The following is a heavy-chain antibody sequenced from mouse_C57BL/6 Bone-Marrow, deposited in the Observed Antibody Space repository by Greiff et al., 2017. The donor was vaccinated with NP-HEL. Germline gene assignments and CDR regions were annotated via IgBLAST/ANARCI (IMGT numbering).Heavy chain of an antibody. J-gene: IGHJ4*01. CDR2: IDPEDGET. CDR3: AVVGIYYYGSSPYYYAMDY. V-gene: IGHV14-2*01. Sequence: EVQLQQSGAELVKPGASVKLSCTASGFNIKDYYMHWVKQRTEQGLEWIGRIDPEDGETKYVPKFQGKATITADTSSNTAYLQLSSLTSEDTAVYYCAVVGIYYYGSSPYYYAMDYWGQGTSVTVSS. CDR1: GFNIKDYY. D-gene: IGHD1-1*01.